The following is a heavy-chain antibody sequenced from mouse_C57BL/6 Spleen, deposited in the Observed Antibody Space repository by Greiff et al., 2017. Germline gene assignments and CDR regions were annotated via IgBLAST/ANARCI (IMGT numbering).Heavy chain of an antibody. CDR2: IDPSDSYT. V-gene: IGHV1-69*01. J-gene: IGHJ3*01. CDR3: AIWNYDYDGFAY. Sequence: QVQLQQPGAELVMPGASVKLSCKASGYTFTSYWMHWVKQRPGQGLEWIGEIDPSDSYTNYNQKFKGKSTLTVDKSSSTAYMQLSSLTSEDSAVYCGAIWNYDYDGFAYWGQGTLVTVSA. CDR1: GYTFTSYW. D-gene: IGHD2-4*01.